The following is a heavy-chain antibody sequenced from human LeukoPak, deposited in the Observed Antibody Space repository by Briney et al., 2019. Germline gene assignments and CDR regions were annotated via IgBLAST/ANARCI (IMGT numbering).Heavy chain of an antibody. CDR2: IYYSGST. D-gene: IGHD3-3*01. V-gene: IGHV4-59*01. CDR3: ASSNYDFWSGYYQANNWFDP. J-gene: IGHJ5*02. Sequence: SETLSLTCTVSGGSISSYYWSWIRQPPGKGLEWIGYIYYSGSTNYNPSLKSRVTISVDTSKNQFSLKLSSVTAADTAVNYCASSNYDFWSGYYQANNWFDPWGQGTLVTVSS. CDR1: GGSISSYY.